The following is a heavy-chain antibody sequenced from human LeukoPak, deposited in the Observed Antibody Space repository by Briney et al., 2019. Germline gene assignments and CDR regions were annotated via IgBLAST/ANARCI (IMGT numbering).Heavy chain of an antibody. Sequence: SVKVSCKASGGTFSSYAISWVRQAPGQGLEWMGGIILIFGTANYAQKFQGRVTITADESTSTAYMELSSLRSEDTAVYYCARSRGMDGGDGYIIDAFDIWGQGTMVTVSS. CDR3: ARSRGMDGGDGYIIDAFDI. CDR1: GGTFSSYA. D-gene: IGHD5-24*01. V-gene: IGHV1-69*13. J-gene: IGHJ3*02. CDR2: IILIFGTA.